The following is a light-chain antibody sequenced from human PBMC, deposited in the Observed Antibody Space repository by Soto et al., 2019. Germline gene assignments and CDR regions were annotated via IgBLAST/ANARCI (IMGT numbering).Light chain of an antibody. Sequence: EVVMTQSPATLSVAPGERATLSCRACQSVSTNVAWYQQRPGQPPRLLIYGASTRATGIPARFSGSGSGTQFTLSIRSLQSEDFAVYYCHQYNNRPPYTFGQGTQLEIK. J-gene: IGKJ2*01. CDR3: HQYNNRPPYT. V-gene: IGKV3D-15*01. CDR1: QSVSTN. CDR2: GAS.